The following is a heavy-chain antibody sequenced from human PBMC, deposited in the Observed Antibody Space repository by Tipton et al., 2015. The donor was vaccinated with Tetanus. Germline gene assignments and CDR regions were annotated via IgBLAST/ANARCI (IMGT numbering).Heavy chain of an antibody. Sequence: SLRLSCAASGFTFSSYAMSWARQAPGKGLEWVSAISGSGGGTYYADSVKGRFIISRDNSKNTLYLQMNSLRAEDTAVYYCAKDRYDSSGYYYLWDYWGQGTLVSVSS. CDR1: GFTFSSYA. CDR2: ISGSGGGT. CDR3: AKDRYDSSGYYYLWDY. D-gene: IGHD3-22*01. V-gene: IGHV3-23*01. J-gene: IGHJ4*02.